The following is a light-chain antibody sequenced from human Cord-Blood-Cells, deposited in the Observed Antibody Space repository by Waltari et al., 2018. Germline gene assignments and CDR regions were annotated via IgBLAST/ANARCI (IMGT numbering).Light chain of an antibody. CDR2: AAS. J-gene: IGKJ4*01. CDR3: QQLNSYPLT. V-gene: IGKV1-9*01. CDR1: QGISSY. Sequence: IQLTPSPTFLSSSCRDKVPNTCRASQGISSYLAWYQQKPGKAPKLLIYAASTLQSGVPSRFSGSGSGTEFTLTISSLQPEDFATYYCQQLNSYPLTFGGGTKVEIK.